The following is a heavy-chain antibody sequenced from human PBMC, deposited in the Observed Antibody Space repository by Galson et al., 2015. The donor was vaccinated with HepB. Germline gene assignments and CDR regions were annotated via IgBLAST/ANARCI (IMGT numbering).Heavy chain of an antibody. V-gene: IGHV3-23*01. CDR2: IRGGDDST. CDR3: AKDVASRGESYFDY. J-gene: IGHJ4*02. CDR1: GFTFNNYA. D-gene: IGHD7-27*01. Sequence: SLRLSCAASGFTFNNYAMSWVRQVPGKGLEWVSAIRGGDDSTYYADSVKGRFTISRDNSKNTLYLQMNSLRAEDTAIYYCAKDVASRGESYFDYWGQGTLVTVSS.